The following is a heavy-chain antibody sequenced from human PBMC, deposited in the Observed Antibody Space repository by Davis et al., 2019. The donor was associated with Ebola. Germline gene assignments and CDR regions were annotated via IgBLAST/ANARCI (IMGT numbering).Heavy chain of an antibody. D-gene: IGHD3-3*01. Sequence: AASVKVSCKASGYTFNTYGISWVRLAPGQGLEWMGWISGFNGNTNYAQKFQGRVTMTTDTSTSTAYMELGSLRSEDTAVYYCALALGFGVVHENWFDPWGQGTLVTVSS. V-gene: IGHV1-18*01. CDR1: GYTFNTYG. CDR2: ISGFNGNT. CDR3: ALALGFGVVHENWFDP. J-gene: IGHJ5*02.